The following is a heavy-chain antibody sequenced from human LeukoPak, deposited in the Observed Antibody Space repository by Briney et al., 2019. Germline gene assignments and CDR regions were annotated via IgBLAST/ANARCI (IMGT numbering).Heavy chain of an antibody. CDR2: IKLDGTEK. CDR3: ESDRFYFGV. Sequence: GGSLRLSCAASGFTFSSYWMHWVRQAPGKGLEWVANIKLDGTEKYYVDSVKGRFTISRDNAKNSLYLQMNSLRAEDTAVYYCESDRFYFGVWGQGTLVTVSS. CDR1: GFTFSSYW. D-gene: IGHD3-16*01. J-gene: IGHJ4*02. V-gene: IGHV3-7*05.